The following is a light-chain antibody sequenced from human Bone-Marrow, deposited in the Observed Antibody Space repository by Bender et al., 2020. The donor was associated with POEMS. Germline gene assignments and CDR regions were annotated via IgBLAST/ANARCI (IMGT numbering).Light chain of an antibody. J-gene: IGLJ2*01. CDR3: SSYGGDKNFL. V-gene: IGLV2-11*01. Sequence: QSALTQPRSVSGSPGQSVTISCTGTSSDVGGYNYVSWYQQHPGKAPKLIIYDVSKRPSGVSHRFSGSKSGNTASLTISGLQAEDEADYSCSSYGGDKNFLFGGGTKVTVL. CDR2: DVS. CDR1: SSDVGGYNY.